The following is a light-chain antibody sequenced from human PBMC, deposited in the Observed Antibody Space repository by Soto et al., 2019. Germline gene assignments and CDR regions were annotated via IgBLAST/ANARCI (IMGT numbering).Light chain of an antibody. V-gene: IGLV1-47*01. Sequence: QSVLTHPPSASGTPWQRVTIPCSGSSSNIGSNYVYWYQQPPGTAPKLLIYRNNQRPSGVPDRFSGSKSGTSASLAISGLRSEDEADYYCAAWDDSLSGPHYVFGTGTKV. CDR2: RNN. CDR3: AAWDDSLSGPHYV. CDR1: SSNIGSNY. J-gene: IGLJ1*01.